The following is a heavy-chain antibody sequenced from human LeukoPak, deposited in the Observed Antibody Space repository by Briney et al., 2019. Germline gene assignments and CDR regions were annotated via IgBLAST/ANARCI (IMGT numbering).Heavy chain of an antibody. V-gene: IGHV3-53*01. CDR1: GFTVSSNY. D-gene: IGHD3-22*01. J-gene: IGHJ4*02. CDR2: IYSGGST. CDR3: AKGLKLRGITMIVVVINNYFDY. Sequence: GGSLRLSCAASGFTVSSNYMSWVRQAPGKGLEWVSVIYSGGSTYYADSVKGRFTISRDNSKNTLYLQMNSLRAEDTAVYYCAKGLKLRGITMIVVVINNYFDYWGQGTLVTVSS.